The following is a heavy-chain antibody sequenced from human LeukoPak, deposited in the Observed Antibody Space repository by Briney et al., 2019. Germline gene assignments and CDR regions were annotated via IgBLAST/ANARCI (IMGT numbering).Heavy chain of an antibody. Sequence: GASVEVSCKASGGTFSSYAISWVRQAPGQGLEWMGGIIPIFGTANYAQKFQGRVTITTDESTSTAYMELSSLRSEDTAVYYCARSIPLWKELRRDWFDPWGQGTLVIVSS. D-gene: IGHD3-10*01. CDR2: IIPIFGTA. J-gene: IGHJ5*02. CDR3: ARSIPLWKELRRDWFDP. V-gene: IGHV1-69*05. CDR1: GGTFSSYA.